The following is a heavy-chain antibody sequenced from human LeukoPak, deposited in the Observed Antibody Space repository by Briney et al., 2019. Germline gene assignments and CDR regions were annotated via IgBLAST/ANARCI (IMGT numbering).Heavy chain of an antibody. Sequence: GGSLRLSCAASGFTFSSYSMNWVRQAPGKGLEWVSSISSSSSYIYYADSVKGRFTISRDNAKNSLYLQMNSLRAEDTAVYYCARTLPYYYDSSGYDYYYGMDVWGQGTTVTVSS. V-gene: IGHV3-21*01. D-gene: IGHD3-22*01. CDR3: ARTLPYYYDSSGYDYYYGMDV. CDR1: GFTFSSYS. J-gene: IGHJ6*02. CDR2: ISSSSSYI.